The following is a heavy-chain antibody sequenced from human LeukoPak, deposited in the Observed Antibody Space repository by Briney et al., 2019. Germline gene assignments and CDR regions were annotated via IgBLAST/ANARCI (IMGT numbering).Heavy chain of an antibody. D-gene: IGHD6-13*01. CDR2: IYYSGST. CDR3: AGGYSSSWLYYYGMDV. Sequence: SETLSLTCTVSGGSISSYYWSWIRQPPGKGLEWIGYIYYSGSTNYNPSLKSRVTISVDTSKNQFSLKLSPVTAADTAVYYCAGGYSSSWLYYYGMDVWGQGTTVTVSS. CDR1: GGSISSYY. J-gene: IGHJ6*02. V-gene: IGHV4-59*01.